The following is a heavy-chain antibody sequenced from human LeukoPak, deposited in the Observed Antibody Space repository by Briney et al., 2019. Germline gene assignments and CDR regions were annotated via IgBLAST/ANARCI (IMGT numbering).Heavy chain of an antibody. J-gene: IGHJ4*02. CDR3: ARFAVVPAAQSWALDY. CDR2: ISSSSSYI. CDR1: GFTFSSYS. D-gene: IGHD2-2*01. V-gene: IGHV3-21*01. Sequence: GGSLRLSCAASGFTFSSYSMNWVRQAPGKGLEWVSSISSSSSYIYYADSVKGRFTISRDNAKNSLYLQMNSLRAEDTAVYYCARFAVVPAAQSWALDYWGQGTLVTVSS.